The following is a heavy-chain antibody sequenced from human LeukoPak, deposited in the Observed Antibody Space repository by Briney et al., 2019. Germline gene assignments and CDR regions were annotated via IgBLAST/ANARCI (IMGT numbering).Heavy chain of an antibody. D-gene: IGHD5-24*01. J-gene: IGHJ4*02. CDR1: GFTFRTYA. V-gene: IGHV3-23*01. CDR2: MSASGDET. Sequence: TGGSLRLSCATSGFTFRTYAMTWVCQAPGKGLEWVSAMSASGDETKYADSVKGRFTISRDNSRNTLFLQINRLRGDDTAVYYCARDYKADYWGQGTLVTVSS. CDR3: ARDYKADY.